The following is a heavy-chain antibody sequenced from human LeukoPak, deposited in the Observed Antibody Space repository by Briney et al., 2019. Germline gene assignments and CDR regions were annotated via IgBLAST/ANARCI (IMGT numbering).Heavy chain of an antibody. CDR1: GYTFITYW. D-gene: IGHD2-21*02. CDR2: IYPGDSDT. CDR3: ARQACGGDCYLSSAVAEEGAWFDP. J-gene: IGHJ5*02. V-gene: IGHV5-51*01. Sequence: GESLKISCKASGYTFITYWIGWVRQMPGKGLEWMGIIYPGDSDTRYSPSFQGQVTISADKSISTAYLQWSSLKASDTAIYYCARQACGGDCYLSSAVAEEGAWFDPWGQGTLVTVSS.